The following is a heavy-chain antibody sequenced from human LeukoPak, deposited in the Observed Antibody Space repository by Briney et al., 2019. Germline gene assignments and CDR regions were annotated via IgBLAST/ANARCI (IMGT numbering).Heavy chain of an antibody. Sequence: GESLKISCKASGYTFTGYYMHWVRQAPGQGLEWMGWINPNSGGTNYAQKFQGRVTMTRDTSISTAYMELSSLRSDDTAVYYCARETLEGLYYYDSSGYLDYWGQGTLVTVSS. D-gene: IGHD3-22*01. V-gene: IGHV1-2*02. J-gene: IGHJ4*02. CDR3: ARETLEGLYYYDSSGYLDY. CDR2: INPNSGGT. CDR1: GYTFTGYY.